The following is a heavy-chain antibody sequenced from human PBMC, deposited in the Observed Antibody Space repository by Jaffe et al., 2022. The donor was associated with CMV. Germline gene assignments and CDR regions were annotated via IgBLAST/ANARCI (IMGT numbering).Heavy chain of an antibody. CDR2: INPDGTIT. V-gene: IGHV3-48*03. Sequence: EIQVVESGGDLVQPGGSLRLSCAASDFSVKDFEMNWVRQAPGKGLEWVSFINPDGTITYYADSVKGRFTISRDTAKNSLYLQMNNLRVEDTAIYYCTRGWMATWGQGTLVTVSS. J-gene: IGHJ4*02. D-gene: IGHD5-12*01. CDR3: TRGWMAT. CDR1: DFSVKDFE.